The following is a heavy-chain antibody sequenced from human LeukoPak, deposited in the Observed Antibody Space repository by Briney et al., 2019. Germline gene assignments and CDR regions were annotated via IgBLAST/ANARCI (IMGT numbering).Heavy chain of an antibody. J-gene: IGHJ3*02. D-gene: IGHD3-22*01. CDR1: VGTFSSYA. Sequence: SVKVSCKASVGTFSSYAIIWVRQAPGQGLEWMGRIIPILGIANYAQKFEGRVTITADKSTSTAYMELSSLRSEDTAVYYCARYWDYYDSSGYYYEYDAFDIWGQGTMVTVSS. CDR2: IIPILGIA. CDR3: ARYWDYYDSSGYYYEYDAFDI. V-gene: IGHV1-69*04.